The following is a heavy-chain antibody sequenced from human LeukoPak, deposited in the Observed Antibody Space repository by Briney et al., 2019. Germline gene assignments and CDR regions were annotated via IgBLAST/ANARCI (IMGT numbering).Heavy chain of an antibody. CDR1: GGTFSSYA. Sequence: SVKVSCKASGGTFSSYAISWVRQAPGQGLEWMGRIIPIFGIANYAQKFQGRVTITADKSTSTAYMELSSLRSEDTAVYYCAVHLPGDYLDRWGQGTLVTVSS. J-gene: IGHJ4*02. CDR3: AVHLPGDYLDR. CDR2: IIPIFGIA. V-gene: IGHV1-69*04.